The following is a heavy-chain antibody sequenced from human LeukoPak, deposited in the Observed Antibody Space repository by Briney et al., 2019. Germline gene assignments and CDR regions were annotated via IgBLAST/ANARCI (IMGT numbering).Heavy chain of an antibody. J-gene: IGHJ6*02. D-gene: IGHD6-19*01. V-gene: IGHV1-2*04. CDR1: GYTFTGYY. CDR2: INPNSGGT. CDR3: ARDRAVAGPDYYYYGMDV. Sequence: ASVNVSCKASGYTFTGYYMHWVRQAPGQGLEWMGWINPNSGGTNYAQKFQGWVTMTRDTSISTAYMELSRLRSDDTAVYYCARDRAVAGPDYYYYGMDVWGQGTTVTVSS.